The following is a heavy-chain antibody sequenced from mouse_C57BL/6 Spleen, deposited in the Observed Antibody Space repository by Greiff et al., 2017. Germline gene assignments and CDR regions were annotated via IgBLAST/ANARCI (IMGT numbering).Heavy chain of an antibody. J-gene: IGHJ4*01. CDR1: GYAFTNYL. CDR3: ATSSGYSFHAMDY. D-gene: IGHD3-2*02. CDR2: INPGSGGT. V-gene: IGHV1-54*01. Sequence: QVQLQQSGAELVRPGTSVKVSCKASGYAFTNYLIEWVKQRPGQGLEWIGVINPGSGGTNYNEKFKGKATLTADKSSSTAYMQLSSLTSEASAVYFCATSSGYSFHAMDYWGQGTSVTVSS.